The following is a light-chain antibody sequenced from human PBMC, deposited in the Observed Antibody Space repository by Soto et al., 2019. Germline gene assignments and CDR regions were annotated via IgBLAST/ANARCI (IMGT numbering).Light chain of an antibody. CDR1: SSDVGGYNY. CDR3: SSYGDSNLVV. CDR2: EVS. Sequence: QSALTQPPSASGSPGQSVTISCTGSSSDVGGYNYVSWYQQHPGKAPKLMIYEVSKRPSGVPDRLSGSKSGNTAALTVSGLQAEDEADDYGSSYGDSNLVVFGGGTKVTVL. V-gene: IGLV2-8*01. J-gene: IGLJ2*01.